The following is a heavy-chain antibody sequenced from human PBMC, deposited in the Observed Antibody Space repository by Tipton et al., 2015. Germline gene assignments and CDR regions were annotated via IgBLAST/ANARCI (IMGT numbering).Heavy chain of an antibody. J-gene: IGHJ4*02. CDR2: IPYSGTT. V-gene: IGHV4-39*01. Sequence: TLSLTCAVSGGSIRDVGYYWGWIRQSPGKGLEWLGNIPYSGTTYYSPSLMGRVTISVDTSKNHFSLKLNSVTAADAAMYYCASRDWLLHHFDYWGQGTLVTVSS. D-gene: IGHD6-19*01. CDR3: ASRDWLLHHFDY. CDR1: GGSIRDVGYY.